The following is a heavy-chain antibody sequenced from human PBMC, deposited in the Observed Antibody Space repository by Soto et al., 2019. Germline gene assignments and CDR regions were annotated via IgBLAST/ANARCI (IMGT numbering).Heavy chain of an antibody. V-gene: IGHV1-18*04. D-gene: IGHD1-26*01. CDR2: ISAYNGNT. J-gene: IGHJ3*02. Sequence: QVQLVQSGAEVKKPGASVKVSCKASGYTFTSYGISWVRQAPGQGLEWLGWISAYNGNTNYAQKLQGRVTMTTETSTSTAYMERRSLRSDDTAVYYCAVDRPAGAIPHDAFDIWGQGTMVTVSS. CDR3: AVDRPAGAIPHDAFDI. CDR1: GYTFTSYG.